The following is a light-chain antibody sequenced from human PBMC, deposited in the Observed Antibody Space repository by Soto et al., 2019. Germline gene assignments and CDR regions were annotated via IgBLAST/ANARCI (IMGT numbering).Light chain of an antibody. V-gene: IGKV1D-12*01. CDR3: QQAHSFPRT. Sequence: DIQMTQSPSSVSASVGDRVTITCRASQAISTWLAWYQQKPGKVPKLLIYAASNLQTGAPSRFSGSGSGTDFTRTISSLQPEDFATDYGQQAHSFPRTFGQGTKVEIK. CDR1: QAISTW. CDR2: AAS. J-gene: IGKJ1*01.